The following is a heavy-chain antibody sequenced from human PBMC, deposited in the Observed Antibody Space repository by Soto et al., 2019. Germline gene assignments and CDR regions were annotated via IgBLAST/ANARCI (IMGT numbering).Heavy chain of an antibody. Sequence: ASVKVSWKASGYTFTSYGISWVRQAPGQGLEWMGWISAYNGNTNYAQKLQGRVTMTTDTSTSTAYMELRSLRSDDTAVYYCAREGYQRPIRTSYYYYYGMDVWGQGTTVTVSS. V-gene: IGHV1-18*01. CDR3: AREGYQRPIRTSYYYYYGMDV. D-gene: IGHD2-2*01. J-gene: IGHJ6*02. CDR1: GYTFTSYG. CDR2: ISAYNGNT.